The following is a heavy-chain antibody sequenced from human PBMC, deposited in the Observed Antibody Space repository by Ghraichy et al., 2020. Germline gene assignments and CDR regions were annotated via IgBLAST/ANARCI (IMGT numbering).Heavy chain of an antibody. J-gene: IGHJ4*02. CDR3: ARREPYYFDY. CDR2: IYYCGST. V-gene: IGHV4-39*01. Sequence: SETLSLTCTVSGGSISSSSYYWGWIRQPPGKGLEWIGSIYYCGSTYYNPSLKSRVTISVDTSKNQFSLKLSSVTAADTAVYYCARREPYYFDYWGQGTLVTVSS. D-gene: IGHD1-14*01. CDR1: GGSISSSSYY.